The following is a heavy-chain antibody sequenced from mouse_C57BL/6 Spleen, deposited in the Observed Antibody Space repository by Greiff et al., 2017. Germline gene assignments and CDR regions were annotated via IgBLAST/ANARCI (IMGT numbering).Heavy chain of an antibody. V-gene: IGHV5-6*01. CDR2: ISSGGSYT. CDR3: ARQGVYYDYAY. D-gene: IGHD2-4*01. J-gene: IGHJ3*01. Sequence: EVQLVESGGDLVKPGGSLKLSCAASGFTFSSYGMSWVRQTPDKRLEWVATISSGGSYTYYPDSVKGRFTISRDNAKNTLYLQMSSLKSEDTAMYYCARQGVYYDYAYWGQGTLVTVSA. CDR1: GFTFSSYG.